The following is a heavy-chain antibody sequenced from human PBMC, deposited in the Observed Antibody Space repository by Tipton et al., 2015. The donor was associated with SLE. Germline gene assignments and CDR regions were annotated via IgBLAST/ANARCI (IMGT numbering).Heavy chain of an antibody. CDR2: ASYSGRP. Sequence: LRLSCNVSGGSINSGFFSWSWVRQPPGKGLEWIGDASYSGRPNFNPSLKSRVTVSVDTSKNQISLRLSSVTAADSAVYYCARADGSYFYYFMDVWGKGTTVTVSS. J-gene: IGHJ6*03. CDR1: GGSINSGFFS. V-gene: IGHV4-61*01. D-gene: IGHD3-10*01. CDR3: ARADGSYFYYFMDV.